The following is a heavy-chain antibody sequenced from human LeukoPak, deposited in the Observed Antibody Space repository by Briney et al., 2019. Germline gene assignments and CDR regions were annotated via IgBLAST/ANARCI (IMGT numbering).Heavy chain of an antibody. J-gene: IGHJ4*02. V-gene: IGHV3-23*01. CDR2: ISTNGGIT. D-gene: IGHD3-22*01. CDR1: GFTFSSYA. Sequence: GRSLRLSCAASGFTFSSYAVSRVRRAPGQGLEGVSGISTNGGITAYADSVTGRLTISRDNPRNMLYMEMNSLRAEDTAVYYCAVMHRYYDGSGYGVQWGQGTLVTASS. CDR3: AVMHRYYDGSGYGVQ.